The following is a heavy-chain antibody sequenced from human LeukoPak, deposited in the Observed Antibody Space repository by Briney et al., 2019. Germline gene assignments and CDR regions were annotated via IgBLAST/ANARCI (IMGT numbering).Heavy chain of an antibody. V-gene: IGHV3-7*01. CDR3: ARDRYPDIVATMDY. CDR2: IKQDGSEK. D-gene: IGHD5-12*01. CDR1: GFTFSNYG. J-gene: IGHJ4*02. Sequence: GGSLRLSCAASGFTFSNYGMSWVRQAPGKGLEWVASIKQDGSEKFYVDSVKGRFTISRDNAKNSLYLQMNSLRTEDTAMYYCARDRYPDIVATMDYWGQGTLVTVSS.